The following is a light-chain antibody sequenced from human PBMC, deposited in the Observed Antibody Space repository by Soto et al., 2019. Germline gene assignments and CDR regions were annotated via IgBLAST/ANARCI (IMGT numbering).Light chain of an antibody. V-gene: IGLV2-14*01. CDR3: SYRRSQSIYV. J-gene: IGLJ1*01. Sequence: QSVLAQPASVSGSPGQSITIPCTGTTSDIGAYDYVSWYQQHPGKVPKLIIFEVTKRPSGFSSRFSGSKSGNTASLTISGLQAEDEADYYCSYRRSQSIYVFGTGSKVTGL. CDR1: TSDIGAYDY. CDR2: EVT.